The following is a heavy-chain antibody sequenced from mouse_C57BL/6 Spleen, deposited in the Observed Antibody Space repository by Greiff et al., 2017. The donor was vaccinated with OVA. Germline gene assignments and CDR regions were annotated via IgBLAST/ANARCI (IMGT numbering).Heavy chain of an antibody. Sequence: VQLQQSGPGLVQPSQSLSITCTVSGFSLTSYGVHWVRQSPGKGLEWLGVIWRGGSTDYNAAFMSRLSITKDNSKSQVFFKMNSLQADDTAIYYCAICYGSSYDAMDYWGQGTSVTVSS. D-gene: IGHD1-1*01. J-gene: IGHJ4*01. CDR3: AICYGSSYDAMDY. CDR2: IWRGGST. V-gene: IGHV2-5*01. CDR1: GFSLTSYG.